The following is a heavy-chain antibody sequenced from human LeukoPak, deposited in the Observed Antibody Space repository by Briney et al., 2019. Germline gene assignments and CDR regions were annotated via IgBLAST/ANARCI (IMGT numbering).Heavy chain of an antibody. CDR2: IYYSGST. CDR3: ARHPPAGPGLSDFWSGYPGPGDY. D-gene: IGHD3-3*01. Sequence: SETLSLTCTVSGGSISSYYWSWIRQPPGKGLEWIGYIYYSGSTNYNPSLKSRVTISVDTSKNQFSLKLSSVTAADTAVYYCARHPPAGPGLSDFWSGYPGPGDYWGQGTLVTVSS. CDR1: GGSISSYY. J-gene: IGHJ4*02. V-gene: IGHV4-59*01.